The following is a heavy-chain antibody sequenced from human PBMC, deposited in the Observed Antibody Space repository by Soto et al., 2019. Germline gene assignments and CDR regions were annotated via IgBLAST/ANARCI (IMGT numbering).Heavy chain of an antibody. Sequence: QVQLVQSGPEVKKPGPSVKVSCKAAGYTFTNYGITWVRQAPGQGLEWMGWIITYSGNTNYAQKLQDRVSLTADTSTSTAYMELRSLRSDDTAVYYCARIPGYSTTWYYAFDIWGQGTLVTVSS. CDR3: ARIPGYSTTWYYAFDI. V-gene: IGHV1-18*01. J-gene: IGHJ3*02. D-gene: IGHD6-13*01. CDR2: IITYSGNT. CDR1: GYTFTNYG.